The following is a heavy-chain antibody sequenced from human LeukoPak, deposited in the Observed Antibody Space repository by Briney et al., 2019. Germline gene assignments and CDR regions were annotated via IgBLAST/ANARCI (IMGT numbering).Heavy chain of an antibody. CDR2: INPNSGGT. CDR3: AREDIVVVPAAISPASWFDP. Sequence: ASVKVSCKASGYTSTGYYMHWVRQAPGQGLEWMGWINPNSGGTNYAQKFQGRVTMTRDTSISTAYMELSRLRSDDTAVYYCAREDIVVVPAAISPASWFDPWGQGTLVTVSS. J-gene: IGHJ5*02. CDR1: GYTSTGYY. V-gene: IGHV1-2*02. D-gene: IGHD2-2*01.